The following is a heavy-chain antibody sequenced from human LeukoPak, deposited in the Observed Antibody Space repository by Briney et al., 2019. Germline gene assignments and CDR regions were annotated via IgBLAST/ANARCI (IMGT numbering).Heavy chain of an antibody. V-gene: IGHV3-30*02. J-gene: IGHJ5*01. CDR3: AEDFWNFRDS. Sequence: PGGSLRLSCAASGFIFSEYAMHWVRQAPGKGLDWVAYIGYDGSNKEYADSVKGRFTISRDNSENTLYLQMNSLRSDDTAMYYCAEDFWNFRDSWGQGTLVTVSS. CDR2: IGYDGSNK. D-gene: IGHD3-3*01. CDR1: GFIFSEYA.